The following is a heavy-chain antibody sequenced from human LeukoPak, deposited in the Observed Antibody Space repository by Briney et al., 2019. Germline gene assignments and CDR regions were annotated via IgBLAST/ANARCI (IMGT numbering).Heavy chain of an antibody. CDR2: MNPNSGNT. D-gene: IGHD2-2*01. Sequence: ASVKVSCKASGYTFTSYDINWARQATGQGLEWMGWMNPNSGNTGYAQKFQGRVTMTRNTSISTAYMELSSLRSEDTAVYYCARGYYCSSTSCYLSSLGYYYYYGMDVWGQGTTVTVSS. J-gene: IGHJ6*02. CDR1: GYTFTSYD. CDR3: ARGYYCSSTSCYLSSLGYYYYYGMDV. V-gene: IGHV1-8*01.